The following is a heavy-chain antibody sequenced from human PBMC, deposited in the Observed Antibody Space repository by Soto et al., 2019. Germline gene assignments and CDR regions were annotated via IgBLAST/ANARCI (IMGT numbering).Heavy chain of an antibody. V-gene: IGHV3-11*05. J-gene: IGHJ5*02. D-gene: IGHD3-10*01. Sequence: QVQLVESGGGLVKPGGSLRVSCAASEFTFSDYHMNWIRQAPGKGLEWVSYISRSSSYTNYADSVKGRFTISRDNAKNSLYLQMNSLRAEDTAVYYCARDHYGPGWFDPWGQGTLITVSS. CDR1: EFTFSDYH. CDR3: ARDHYGPGWFDP. CDR2: ISRSSSYT.